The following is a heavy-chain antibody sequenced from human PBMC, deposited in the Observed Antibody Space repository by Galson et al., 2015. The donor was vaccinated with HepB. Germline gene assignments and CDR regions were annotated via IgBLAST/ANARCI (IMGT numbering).Heavy chain of an antibody. D-gene: IGHD5-12*01. Sequence: SLRLSCAASGFSFSNAWMRWVRQAPGKGLEWVGVIKSKRDGGTTDFAAPVKGRFTISRDDSKNMMYLQMDSLKTEDTAMYYCATDHGGYSGYDGYFDLWGPGTLVTVPS. CDR3: ATDHGGYSGYDGYFDL. CDR1: GFSFSNAW. J-gene: IGHJ2*01. V-gene: IGHV3-15*01. CDR2: IKSKRDGGTT.